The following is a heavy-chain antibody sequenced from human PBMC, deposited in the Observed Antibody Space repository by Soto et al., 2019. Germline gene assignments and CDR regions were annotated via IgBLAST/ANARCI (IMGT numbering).Heavy chain of an antibody. CDR3: ASFAYYDILTGQYYYYGMDV. J-gene: IGHJ6*02. Sequence: SETLSLTCTVSGGSISSSSYYWGWIRQPPGKGLEWIGSIYYSGSTYYNPSLKSRVTISVDTSKNQFSLKLSSVTAADTAVYYCASFAYYDILTGQYYYYGMDVWGQGTTVTV. V-gene: IGHV4-39*01. CDR1: GGSISSSSYY. CDR2: IYYSGST. D-gene: IGHD3-9*01.